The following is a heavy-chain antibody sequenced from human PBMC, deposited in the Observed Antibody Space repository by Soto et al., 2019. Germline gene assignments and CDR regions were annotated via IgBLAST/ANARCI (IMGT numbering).Heavy chain of an antibody. CDR1: GCSISRYY. Sequence: SETLSLTCTVSGCSISRYYLSWIRQPPGKGLEWIGYLYNTGSTIYNPSLKSRVTISVDTSKNQCSLKLNSVTAADTAVYYCARDLWGYCGTDCYPLDVWGPGTTVTVSS. J-gene: IGHJ6*02. CDR2: LYNTGST. D-gene: IGHD2-21*02. V-gene: IGHV4-59*01. CDR3: ARDLWGYCGTDCYPLDV.